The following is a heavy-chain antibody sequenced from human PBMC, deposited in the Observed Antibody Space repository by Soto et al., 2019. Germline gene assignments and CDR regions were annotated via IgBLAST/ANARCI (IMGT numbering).Heavy chain of an antibody. Sequence: ASVKVSCKASGYTFTSYGISWVRQAPGQGLEWMGWISAYNGNTNYAQKLQGRVTMTTDTSTSTAYMELRSLRSDDTAVYYCARGKYYDFWSGYYTALAFDPWGQGTLVTVSS. D-gene: IGHD3-3*01. CDR1: GYTFTSYG. CDR2: ISAYNGNT. CDR3: ARGKYYDFWSGYYTALAFDP. J-gene: IGHJ5*02. V-gene: IGHV1-18*04.